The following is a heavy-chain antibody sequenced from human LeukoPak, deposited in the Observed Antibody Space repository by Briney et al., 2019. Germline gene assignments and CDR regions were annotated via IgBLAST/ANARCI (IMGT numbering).Heavy chain of an antibody. CDR2: ISAYNGNT. J-gene: IGHJ5*02. CDR3: ARDGAYYDFWSGYYYGNWFDP. CDR1: GYTFTSYG. D-gene: IGHD3-3*01. V-gene: IGHV1-18*01. Sequence: ASVKVSCKASGYTFTSYGISWVRQAPGQGLEWMGWISAYNGNTNYAQKLQGRVTMTTDTSTSTAYMELRSLRSDDTAVYYCARDGAYYDFWSGYYYGNWFDPWGQGTLVIVSS.